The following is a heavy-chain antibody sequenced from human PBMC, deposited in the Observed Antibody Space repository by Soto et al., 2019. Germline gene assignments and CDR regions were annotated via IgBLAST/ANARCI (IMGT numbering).Heavy chain of an antibody. Sequence: SETLSLTCSVSGDSISTVDYFWAWIRQPPGQALEYIGYIYKSATTYYNPSFESRVAISLDTSKSQFSLDVTSVTAADTAVYFCARGRFCLTGRCFPNWFDSWGQGTLVTVSS. V-gene: IGHV4-30-4*01. CDR3: ARGRFCLTGRCFPNWFDS. D-gene: IGHD7-27*01. CDR1: GDSISTVDYF. CDR2: IYKSATT. J-gene: IGHJ5*01.